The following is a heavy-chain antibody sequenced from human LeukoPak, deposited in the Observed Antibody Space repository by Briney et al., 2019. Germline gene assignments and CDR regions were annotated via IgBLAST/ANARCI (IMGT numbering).Heavy chain of an antibody. CDR3: ARLDSLFYGSGIDY. J-gene: IGHJ4*02. D-gene: IGHD3-10*01. Sequence: SVKGRFTISRDNAKNSLYLQMNSLRAEDTAVYYCARLDSLFYGSGIDYWGQGTLVTVSS. V-gene: IGHV3-21*01.